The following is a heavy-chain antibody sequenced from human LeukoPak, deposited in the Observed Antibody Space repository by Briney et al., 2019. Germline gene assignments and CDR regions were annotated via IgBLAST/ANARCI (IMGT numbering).Heavy chain of an antibody. CDR1: GGTFSSYA. CDR3: ASAPSIVLMVYAT. CDR2: IIPIFGTA. Sequence: ASVKVSCKASGGTFSSYAISWVRQAPGQGLEWMGGIIPIFGTANYAQKFQGRVTINTDESTSTAYMELSSLRSEDTAVYYCASAPSIVLMVYATWGQGTLVTVSS. V-gene: IGHV1-69*05. D-gene: IGHD2-8*01. J-gene: IGHJ4*02.